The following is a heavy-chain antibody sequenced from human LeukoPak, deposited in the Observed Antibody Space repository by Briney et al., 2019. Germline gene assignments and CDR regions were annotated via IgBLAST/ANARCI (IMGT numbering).Heavy chain of an antibody. Sequence: PGGSLRLSCAASGFNFRGYTMNWVRQAPGKGLEWVSSISGTSAYMYFTDSVKGRFTISRDNAKNSLYLHMNSLEAEDTAVYYCARGWTTVTTSIDYWGQGTLVTVSS. CDR2: ISGTSAYM. D-gene: IGHD4-17*01. J-gene: IGHJ4*02. CDR1: GFNFRGYT. V-gene: IGHV3-21*01. CDR3: ARGWTTVTTSIDY.